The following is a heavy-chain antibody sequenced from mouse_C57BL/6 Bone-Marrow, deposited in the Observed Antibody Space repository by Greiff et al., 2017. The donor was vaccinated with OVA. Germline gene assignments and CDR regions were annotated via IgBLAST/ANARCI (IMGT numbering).Heavy chain of an antibody. J-gene: IGHJ3*01. CDR3: ARRYYGSSYDAY. Sequence: DVMLVESGGDLVKPGGSLKLSCAASGFTFSSYGMSWVRQTPDKRLEWVATISSGGSYTYYPDSVKGRFTISRDNAKNTLYLQMSSLKSEDTAMYYCARRYYGSSYDAYWGQGTLVTVSA. CDR2: ISSGGSYT. CDR1: GFTFSSYG. D-gene: IGHD1-1*01. V-gene: IGHV5-6*02.